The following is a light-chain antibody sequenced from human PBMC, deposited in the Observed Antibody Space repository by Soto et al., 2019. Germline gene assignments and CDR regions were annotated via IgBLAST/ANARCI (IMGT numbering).Light chain of an antibody. CDR2: DAS. J-gene: IGKJ1*01. V-gene: IGKV1-5*01. CDR1: QTISTW. Sequence: DIQVTQSPPTLSASVGDRVTITLLASQTISTWMAWYQQKPGKAPKLLVYDASTLQSGVASRFSGSGSGTEFTLIISGLQPDDSATYYCQQYTNTNNPWMFGQGTKVDI. CDR3: QQYTNTNNPWM.